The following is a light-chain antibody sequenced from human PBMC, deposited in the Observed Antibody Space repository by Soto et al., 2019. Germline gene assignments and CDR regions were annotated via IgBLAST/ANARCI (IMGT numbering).Light chain of an antibody. Sequence: EIVLTQSPGTLSLSPGERATLSCRASQSVSSSYLAWYQQKPGQAPRLLLYGASSRATGIPDRFSGSGSGTDFTLTISRLEPEDFAVYYCQQYGSSPRTFGPGTKVDLK. CDR3: QQYGSSPRT. J-gene: IGKJ3*01. CDR1: QSVSSSY. CDR2: GAS. V-gene: IGKV3-20*01.